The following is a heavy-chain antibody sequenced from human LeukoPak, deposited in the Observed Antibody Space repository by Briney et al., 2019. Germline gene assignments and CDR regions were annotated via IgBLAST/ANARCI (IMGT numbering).Heavy chain of an antibody. Sequence: GGSLRLSCAASGFTFSSYGMSWVRQAPGKGLEWVSAISGSGGSTYYADSVKGRFTISRDNAKNTLYLQMNSLRAEDTAMYYCARYYGSGTKALDVWGKGTTVTISS. D-gene: IGHD3-10*01. CDR2: ISGSGGST. V-gene: IGHV3-23*01. CDR3: ARYYGSGTKALDV. CDR1: GFTFSSYG. J-gene: IGHJ6*04.